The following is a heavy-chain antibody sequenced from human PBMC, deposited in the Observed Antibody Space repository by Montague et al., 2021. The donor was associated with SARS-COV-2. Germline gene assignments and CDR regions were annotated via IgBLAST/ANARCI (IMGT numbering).Heavy chain of an antibody. CDR3: AKGMDRMVQGIIIWKNGDYFDY. Sequence: SLRLSCAASGFTFSAYAMNWVRQAPGRGLEWVAGVSGGVGNTYYADSVKGRFTISRDNSKKALYLQLNTLRPEDTAVYYCAKGMDRMVQGIIIWKNGDYFDYWGLGTLVAVSS. J-gene: IGHJ4*02. V-gene: IGHV3-23*01. CDR2: VSGGVGNT. CDR1: GFTFSAYA. D-gene: IGHD3-10*01.